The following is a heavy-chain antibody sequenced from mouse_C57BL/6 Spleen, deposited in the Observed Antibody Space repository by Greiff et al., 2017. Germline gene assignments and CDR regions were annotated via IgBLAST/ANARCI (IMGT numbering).Heavy chain of an antibody. D-gene: IGHD2-2*01. CDR2: IYPRSGNT. V-gene: IGHV1-81*01. CDR1: GYTFTSYG. Sequence: VQLQQSGAELARPGASVTMSCKASGYTFTSYGISWVKQRTGQGLEWIGEIYPRSGNTYYNEKFKGKATLAADKSSSTASMELRSLTSEDSAVYFCANGYDPYYAMDYWGQGTSVTVSS. J-gene: IGHJ4*01. CDR3: ANGYDPYYAMDY.